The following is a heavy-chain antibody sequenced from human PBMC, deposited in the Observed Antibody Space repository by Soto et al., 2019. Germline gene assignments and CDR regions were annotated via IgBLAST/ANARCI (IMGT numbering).Heavy chain of an antibody. J-gene: IGHJ4*02. D-gene: IGHD5-12*01. V-gene: IGHV3-30-3*01. CDR3: AREPTDQWLRLFYFDC. Sequence: GGSLRLSCAASGFTFSSYAMHWVRQAPGKGLEWVAVISYDGSNKYYADSVKGRFTISRDNSKNTLYLQMNSLRAEDTAVYYCAREPTDQWLRLFYFDCWGQGTLVTVSS. CDR1: GFTFSSYA. CDR2: ISYDGSNK.